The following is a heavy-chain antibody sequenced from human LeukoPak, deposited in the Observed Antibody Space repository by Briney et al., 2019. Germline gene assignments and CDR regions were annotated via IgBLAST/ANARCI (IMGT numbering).Heavy chain of an antibody. CDR3: AREGLPAAADY. V-gene: IGHV3-21*01. CDR1: GFTISGYY. D-gene: IGHD2-2*01. Sequence: GGSLRLSCEASGFTISGYYMNWVRQAPGKGLEWVSLISTSSTYIFYADSVRGRFTISRDNAKNSLYLQMNSLRDDDTAVYYCAREGLPAAADYWGQGTLVTVSS. CDR2: ISTSSTYI. J-gene: IGHJ4*02.